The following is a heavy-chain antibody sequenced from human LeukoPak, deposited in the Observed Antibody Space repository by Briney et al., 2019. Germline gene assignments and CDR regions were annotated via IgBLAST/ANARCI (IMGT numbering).Heavy chain of an antibody. CDR1: GYRFTGYY. J-gene: IGHJ4*02. CDR2: INPDSGGT. D-gene: IGHD3-10*01. V-gene: IGHV1-2*02. Sequence: GASVKVSCKASGYRFTGYYVHWVRQAPGQGLEWMGWINPDSGGTNFAQRFQGRATLTRDTSISTAYMELSRLTSDDTAVYYCARDALSRGIIDYWGQGTLVTVSS. CDR3: ARDALSRGIIDY.